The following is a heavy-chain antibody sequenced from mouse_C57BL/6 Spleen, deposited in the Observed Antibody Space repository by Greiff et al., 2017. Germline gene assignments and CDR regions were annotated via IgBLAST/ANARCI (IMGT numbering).Heavy chain of an antibody. D-gene: IGHD2-5*01. Sequence: QVQLQQSGAELVKPGASVKISCTASGYAFSSYWMNWVKQRPGQGLEWIGQIYPGDGDTNYNGKFKGKATLTADKSSSTAYMQLSSLTSEDSAVYLCAREGYYSNPFDYWGQGTTLTVSS. CDR2: IYPGDGDT. CDR3: AREGYYSNPFDY. J-gene: IGHJ2*01. V-gene: IGHV1-80*01. CDR1: GYAFSSYW.